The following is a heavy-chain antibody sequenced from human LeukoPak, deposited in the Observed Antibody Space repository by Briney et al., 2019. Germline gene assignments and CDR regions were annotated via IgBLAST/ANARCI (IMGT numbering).Heavy chain of an antibody. CDR3: ARATASRFDY. D-gene: IGHD4-17*01. J-gene: IGHJ4*02. CDR1: GFTFSSYS. CDR2: IYSGGST. V-gene: IGHV3-53*01. Sequence: EPGGSLRLSCAASGFTFSSYSMNWVRQAPGKGLEWVSVIYSGGSTYYADSVKGRFTISRDNSKNTLYLQMNSLRAEDTAVYYCARATASRFDYWGQGTLVTVSS.